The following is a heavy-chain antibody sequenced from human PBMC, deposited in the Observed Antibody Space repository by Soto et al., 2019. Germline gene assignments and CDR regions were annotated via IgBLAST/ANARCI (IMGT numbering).Heavy chain of an antibody. CDR2: ISSSSSYT. CDR3: ARAHRFYCSSTSCQIRGDNWFDP. Sequence: GGSLRLSCAASGFTFSDYYMSWIRQAPGKGLEWVSYISSSSSYTNYADSVKGRFTISRDNAKNSLYLQMNSLRAEDTAVYYCARAHRFYCSSTSCQIRGDNWFDPWGQGTLVTVSS. V-gene: IGHV3-11*05. CDR1: GFTFSDYY. J-gene: IGHJ5*02. D-gene: IGHD2-2*01.